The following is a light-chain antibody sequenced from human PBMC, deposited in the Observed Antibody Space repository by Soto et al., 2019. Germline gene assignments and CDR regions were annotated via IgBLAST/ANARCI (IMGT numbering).Light chain of an antibody. J-gene: IGKJ5*01. CDR3: QQRSNWPSIT. CDR2: DAS. CDR1: QSVSSY. Sequence: IVLTQSPSTLSLSPAERSTLSCRASQSVSSYLAWYQQKPGQAPRLLIYDASNRATGIPARFSGSGSGTDFTLTINSLEPEDSAVYYCQQRSNWPSITFGQGTRLEIK. V-gene: IGKV3-11*01.